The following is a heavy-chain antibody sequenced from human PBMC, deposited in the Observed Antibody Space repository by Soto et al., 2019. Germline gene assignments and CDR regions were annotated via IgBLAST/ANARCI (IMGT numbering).Heavy chain of an antibody. D-gene: IGHD5-12*01. J-gene: IGHJ4*02. Sequence: LRLSCSASGFTFSSYAMSWVRQAPGKGLEWVSAISGSGGSTYYADSVKGRFTISRDNSKNTLYLQMNSLRAEDTAVYYCAKKWLRLSGFDYWGQGTLVTVS. CDR1: GFTFSSYA. CDR3: AKKWLRLSGFDY. CDR2: ISGSGGST. V-gene: IGHV3-23*01.